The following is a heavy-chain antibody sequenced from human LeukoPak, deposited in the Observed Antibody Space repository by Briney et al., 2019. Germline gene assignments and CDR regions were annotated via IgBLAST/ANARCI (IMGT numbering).Heavy chain of an antibody. J-gene: IGHJ4*02. D-gene: IGHD6-13*01. CDR2: INHSGST. CDR3: ARDNMDDSSSWYSGFDY. CDR1: GGSFSGYY. Sequence: SEALSLTCAVYGGSFSGYYWSWIRQPPGKGLEWIGEINHSGSTNYNPSLKSRVTISVDTSKNQFSLKLSSVTAADTAVYYCARDNMDDSSSWYSGFDYWGQGTLVTVSS. V-gene: IGHV4-34*01.